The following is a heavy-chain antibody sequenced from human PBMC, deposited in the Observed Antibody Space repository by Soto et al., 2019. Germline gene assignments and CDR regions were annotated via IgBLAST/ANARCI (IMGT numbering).Heavy chain of an antibody. D-gene: IGHD3-10*01. Sequence: PGESLKISCKGSGCSFTSYWIGWVRQMPGKGLEWMGIIYPGDSDTRYSPSFQGQVTISADKSISTAYLQWSSLKASDTAMYYCARHEGYYGSPAAGLFDYWGQGTLVTVSS. CDR2: IYPGDSDT. CDR1: GCSFTSYW. J-gene: IGHJ4*02. V-gene: IGHV5-51*01. CDR3: ARHEGYYGSPAAGLFDY.